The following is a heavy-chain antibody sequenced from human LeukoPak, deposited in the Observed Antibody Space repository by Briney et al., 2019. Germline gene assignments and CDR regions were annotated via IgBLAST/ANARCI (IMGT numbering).Heavy chain of an antibody. J-gene: IGHJ2*01. D-gene: IGHD6-13*01. Sequence: ASVKVSCKASGYTFTSYAMHWVRQAPGQRLEWMGWINAGNGNTKYSQKFQGRVTITRDTSASTAYMELSSLRSEDTAVYYCARPYSSSWYFDLWGRGTLVTVSS. V-gene: IGHV1-3*01. CDR2: INAGNGNT. CDR1: GYTFTSYA. CDR3: ARPYSSSWYFDL.